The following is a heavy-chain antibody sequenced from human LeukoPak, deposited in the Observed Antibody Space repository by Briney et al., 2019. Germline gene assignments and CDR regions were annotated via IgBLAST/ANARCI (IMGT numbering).Heavy chain of an antibody. CDR3: ARELPREVTLDY. V-gene: IGHV3-74*01. J-gene: IGHJ4*02. D-gene: IGHD2-21*02. CDR2: INTDGSST. CDR1: GFTFIAYG. Sequence: PGGSLRLSCAASGFTFIAYGMQWVRQAPGKGLVWVSRINTDGSSTSYADSVKGRFTISRDNAKNTLYLQVNSLRAEDTGVYYCARELPREVTLDYWGQGTLVTVSS.